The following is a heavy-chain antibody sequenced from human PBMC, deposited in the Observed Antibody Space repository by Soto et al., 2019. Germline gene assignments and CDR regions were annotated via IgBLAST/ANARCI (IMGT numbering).Heavy chain of an antibody. D-gene: IGHD5-12*01. J-gene: IGHJ4*02. CDR3: AREEYSGYDAYFDY. CDR1: GFTFSRYA. Sequence: GGSLRLSCAASGFTFSRYAMSWVRQAPGKGLEWVSAISGTGGSTYYADSVKGRFTISRDNSKNTLYLQMNSLRAEDTAVYYCAREEYSGYDAYFDYWGQGTLVTVSS. V-gene: IGHV3-23*01. CDR2: ISGTGGST.